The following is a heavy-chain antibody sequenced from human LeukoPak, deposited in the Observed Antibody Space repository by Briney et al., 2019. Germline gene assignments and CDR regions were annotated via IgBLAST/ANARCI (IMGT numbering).Heavy chain of an antibody. CDR1: GFTFSRYW. D-gene: IGHD2-2*02. J-gene: IGHJ3*02. CDR2: ISGSGGST. CDR3: ARERVGRYCSSTSCYKNDAFDI. Sequence: GGSLRLSCAASGFTFSRYWISWVRQAPGKGLEWVSAISGSGGSTYYADSVKGRFTISRDNSKNTLYLQMNSLRAEDTAVYYCARERVGRYCSSTSCYKNDAFDIWGQGTMVTVSS. V-gene: IGHV3-23*01.